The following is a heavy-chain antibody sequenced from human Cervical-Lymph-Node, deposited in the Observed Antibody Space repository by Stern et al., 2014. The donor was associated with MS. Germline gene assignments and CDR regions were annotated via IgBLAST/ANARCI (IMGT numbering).Heavy chain of an antibody. CDR2: ITGGTT. D-gene: IGHD6-19*01. V-gene: IGHV3-23*01. CDR1: GFTFSSYA. Sequence: EVQLLESGGGLVQPGGSLRLSCAASGFTFSSYAMTWVRQAPGKGLEWVSAITGGTTYYADSVKGRFTISRDNFENTLYLQMNSLRAEDTAVYYCARRHSSGWPPDYWGRGTLVTVSS. J-gene: IGHJ4*02. CDR3: ARRHSSGWPPDY.